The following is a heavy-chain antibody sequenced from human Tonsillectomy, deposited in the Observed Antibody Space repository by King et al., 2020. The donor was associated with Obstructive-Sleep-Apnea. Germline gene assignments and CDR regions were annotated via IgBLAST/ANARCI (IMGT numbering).Heavy chain of an antibody. CDR2: SCYIGST. D-gene: IGHD6-19*01. CDR1: GGSISSSSYY. CDR3: AREIAVAGTSCFDY. J-gene: IGHJ4*02. Sequence: LQLQESGPGLVKPSETLSLTFTVSGGSISSSSYYWGWIRQPPGMGLEGIGMSCYIGSTDYNPSLKSRVTISVDTSKNQFSLKLSSVTAADTAVYYCAREIAVAGTSCFDYWGQGTLVTVSS. V-gene: IGHV4-39*07.